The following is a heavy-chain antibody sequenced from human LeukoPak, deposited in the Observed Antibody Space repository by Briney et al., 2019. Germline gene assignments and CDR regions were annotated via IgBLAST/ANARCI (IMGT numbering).Heavy chain of an antibody. D-gene: IGHD3-10*01. CDR2: ISAYNGNT. CDR3: ASGLWGSGSYYSDY. CDR1: GYTLTSYG. Sequence: ASVKVSCKASGYTLTSYGISWVRQAPGQGLEWMGWISAYNGNTNYAQKLQGRVTMTTDTSTSTAYMELRSLRSDDTAVYYCASGLWGSGSYYSDYWGQGTLVTVSS. J-gene: IGHJ4*02. V-gene: IGHV1-18*01.